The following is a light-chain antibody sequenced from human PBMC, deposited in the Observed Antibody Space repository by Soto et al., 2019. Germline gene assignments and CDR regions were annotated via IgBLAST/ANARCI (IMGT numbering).Light chain of an antibody. CDR2: GAS. CDR3: QQYGSSPKT. CDR1: QSVSSSY. Sequence: EIVLTQSPGTLSLSPGERATLSCRASQSVSSSYSAWYQQKPGQAPRLLIYGASSRATGIPDRFSGSGSGTDFTLTISRLEPEDFAVYYCQQYGSSPKTFGQGPKLEIK. J-gene: IGKJ2*01. V-gene: IGKV3-20*01.